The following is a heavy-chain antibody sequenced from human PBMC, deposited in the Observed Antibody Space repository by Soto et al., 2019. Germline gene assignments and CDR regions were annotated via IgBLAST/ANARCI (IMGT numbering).Heavy chain of an antibody. V-gene: IGHV1-8*01. CDR3: ARGRLRRNWFDP. CDR1: GYTFTNYD. Sequence: QVQLVQSGAEVKKPGASVKVSCKASGYTFTNYDIHWVRQATGQGLEWMGWMNPDSGNTGQSKQFQGRVTMTRDTSISTAYMEMSSLRSEDTAVYYCARGRLRRNWFDPWGQGTLITVSS. D-gene: IGHD3-3*01. CDR2: MNPDSGNT. J-gene: IGHJ5*02.